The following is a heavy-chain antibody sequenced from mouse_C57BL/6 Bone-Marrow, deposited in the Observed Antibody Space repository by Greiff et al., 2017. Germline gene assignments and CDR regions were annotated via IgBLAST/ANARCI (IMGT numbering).Heavy chain of an antibody. J-gene: IGHJ4*01. CDR3: ARKGWDDAMDY. V-gene: IGHV3-6*01. CDR1: GYSITSGYY. D-gene: IGHD3-3*01. CDR2: ISYDGSN. Sequence: DVKLQESGPGLVKPSQSLSLTCSVTGYSITSGYYWNWIRQFPGNKLEWMGYISYDGSNNYNPSLKNRISLTRDTSKNRFFLKLNSVTTEDTATYYCARKGWDDAMDYWGQGTSVTVSS.